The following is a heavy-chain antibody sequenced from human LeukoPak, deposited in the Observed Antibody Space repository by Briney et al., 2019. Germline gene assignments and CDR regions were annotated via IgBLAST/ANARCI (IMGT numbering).Heavy chain of an antibody. J-gene: IGHJ4*02. D-gene: IGHD6-13*01. V-gene: IGHV3-7*01. CDR1: GFTFSSYW. CDR3: ATVTSEQQLGKPPTYYFDY. Sequence: GGSLRLSCAASGFTFSSYWMSWVRQAPGKGLEWVANIKQDGSEKYYVDSVKGRFTISRDNAKNSLYLQMNSLRAEDTAVYYCATVTSEQQLGKPPTYYFDYWGQGTLGTVSS. CDR2: IKQDGSEK.